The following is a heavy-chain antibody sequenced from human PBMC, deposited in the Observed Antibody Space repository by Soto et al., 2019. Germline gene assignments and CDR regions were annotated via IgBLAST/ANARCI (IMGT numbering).Heavy chain of an antibody. CDR3: AADEADILTGRPIIYYGMDV. Sequence: PSETLSLTCTVSGGSISSSSYYWGWIRQPPGKGLEWIGSIYYSGSTYYNPSLKSRVTISVDTSKNQFSLKLSSVTAADTAVYYCAADEADILTGRPIIYYGMDVWGQGTTVTVSS. D-gene: IGHD3-9*01. CDR2: IYYSGST. V-gene: IGHV4-39*01. CDR1: GGSISSSSYY. J-gene: IGHJ6*02.